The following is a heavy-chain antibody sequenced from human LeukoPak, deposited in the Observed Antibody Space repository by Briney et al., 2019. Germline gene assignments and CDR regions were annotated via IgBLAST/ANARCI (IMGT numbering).Heavy chain of an antibody. CDR2: CYPGDSDT. CDR1: GYSLNNYW. CDR3: ASPYCGGDCSMGDAFDI. Sequence: GESLKTSCKGSGYSLNNYWIGLVRQMPGKRVECMGICYPGDSDTRYSPSFQGQVTISADKPISTAYLQWSSLKASDTAMYYCASPYCGGDCSMGDAFDIWGQGTMVTVSS. J-gene: IGHJ3*02. V-gene: IGHV5-51*04. D-gene: IGHD2-21*02.